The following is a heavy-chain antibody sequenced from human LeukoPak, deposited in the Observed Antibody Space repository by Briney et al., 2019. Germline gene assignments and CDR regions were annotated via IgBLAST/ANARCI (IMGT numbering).Heavy chain of an antibody. V-gene: IGHV4-59*08. CDR3: ARRIPAYYGMDV. Sequence: SETLSLTCTVCGGSISPYYWNWIRQPPGKGLEGIGFSHYSESTYYNPSLKSRVTISVDTSKNQFSLKLRSVTAADTCAYYCARRIPAYYGMDVWGQGTTVTVSS. CDR1: GGSISPYY. J-gene: IGHJ6*02. CDR2: SHYSEST.